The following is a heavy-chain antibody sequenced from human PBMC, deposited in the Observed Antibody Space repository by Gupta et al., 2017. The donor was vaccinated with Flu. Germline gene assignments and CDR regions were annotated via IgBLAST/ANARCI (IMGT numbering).Heavy chain of an antibody. CDR2: INKGDGSIT. CDR3: ARDLRGVDDY. CDR1: FTCSKYW. D-gene: IGHD2-8*01. Sequence: FTCSKYWMHWFRRAPGKGLVWVSRINKGDGSITDYADSVKGRFTISRDNAKNTLYLQMNSLRADDTAVYYCARDLRGVDDYWGQGTLVTVSS. J-gene: IGHJ4*02. V-gene: IGHV3-74*01.